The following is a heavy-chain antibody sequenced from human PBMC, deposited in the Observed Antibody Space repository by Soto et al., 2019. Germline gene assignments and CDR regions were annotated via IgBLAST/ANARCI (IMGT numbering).Heavy chain of an antibody. Sequence: SETLSLTCTVSGDSISSGGYYWSWIRQHPGKGLEWIGYIYYSGSTYYNPSLKSRVTISVDTSKNQFSLKLSSVTAADTAVYYCARFNDYGDYALDPWGQGTLVTVSS. CDR1: GDSISSGGYY. D-gene: IGHD4-17*01. V-gene: IGHV4-31*03. J-gene: IGHJ5*02. CDR3: ARFNDYGDYALDP. CDR2: IYYSGST.